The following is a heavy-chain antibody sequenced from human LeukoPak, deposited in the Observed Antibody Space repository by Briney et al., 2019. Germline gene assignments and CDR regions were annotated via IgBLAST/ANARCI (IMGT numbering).Heavy chain of an antibody. D-gene: IGHD3-22*01. CDR2: ISFDGSNK. V-gene: IGHV3-30-3*01. Sequence: SGGSLRLSCAASGFTFSNYAMHWVRQAPGKGLEWVAFISFDGSNKYYADSVKGRFTISRDNSKNTLYLQMNSLRAEDTAVYYCARVADFLYYYDSSGVLDYWGQGTLVTVSS. CDR3: ARVADFLYYYDSSGVLDY. J-gene: IGHJ4*02. CDR1: GFTFSNYA.